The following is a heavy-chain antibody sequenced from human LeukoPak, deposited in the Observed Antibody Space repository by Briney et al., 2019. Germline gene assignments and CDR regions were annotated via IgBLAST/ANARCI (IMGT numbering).Heavy chain of an antibody. CDR2: ISYDGSNK. J-gene: IGHJ4*02. CDR1: GFTFSSYA. CDR3: AKVTRDGSSGWY. V-gene: IGHV3-30*04. Sequence: GRSLRLSCAASGFTFSSYAMHWVRQAPGKGLEWVAVISYDGSNKYYADSVKGRFTISRDNSKNTLYLQMNSLRAEDTAVYYCAKVTRDGSSGWYWGQGTLVTVSS. D-gene: IGHD6-19*01.